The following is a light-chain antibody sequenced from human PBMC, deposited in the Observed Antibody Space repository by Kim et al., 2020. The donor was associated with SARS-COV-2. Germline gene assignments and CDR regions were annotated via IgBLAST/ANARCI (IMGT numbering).Light chain of an antibody. CDR1: SGHSSYA. J-gene: IGLJ3*02. V-gene: IGLV4-69*01. Sequence: SVKLTCTLSSGHSSYAIAWHQQQPEKGPRFLMKLNSDGTHTKGDGIPDRFSGSSSGAERYLTISSLQSEDEADYYCQTWGTGISWVIGGGTQLTVL. CDR3: QTWGTGISWV. CDR2: LNSDGTH.